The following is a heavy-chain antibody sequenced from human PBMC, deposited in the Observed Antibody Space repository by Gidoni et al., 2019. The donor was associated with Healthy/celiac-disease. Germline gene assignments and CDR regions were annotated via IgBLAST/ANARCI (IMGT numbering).Heavy chain of an antibody. CDR1: GGSISSSSYY. V-gene: IGHV4-39*01. Sequence: QLQLQESGPGLVKPSETLSLTCTVSGGSISSSSYYWGWIRQHPGKGLEWLGRIYYSGSTYYNPSLKSRVTISVDTSKNQFSLKLSSVTAADTAVYYCARHAEGCGGSCSSLGYYGMDVWGQGTTVTVSS. D-gene: IGHD2-15*01. CDR2: IYYSGST. CDR3: ARHAEGCGGSCSSLGYYGMDV. J-gene: IGHJ6*02.